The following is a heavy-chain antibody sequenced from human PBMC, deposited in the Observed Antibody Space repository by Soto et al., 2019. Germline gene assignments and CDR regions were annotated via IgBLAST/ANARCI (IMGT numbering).Heavy chain of an antibody. Sequence: GGSLRLSCAASGFTFSSYAMSWVRQAPGKGLEWVSAISGRGGSTYYADSVKGRFTISRDNSKNTLYLQMNSLRAEDTAVYYCAKRGSSWSHVDYWGQGTLVTVSS. CDR2: ISGRGGST. CDR3: AKRGSSWSHVDY. V-gene: IGHV3-23*01. J-gene: IGHJ4*02. D-gene: IGHD6-13*01. CDR1: GFTFSSYA.